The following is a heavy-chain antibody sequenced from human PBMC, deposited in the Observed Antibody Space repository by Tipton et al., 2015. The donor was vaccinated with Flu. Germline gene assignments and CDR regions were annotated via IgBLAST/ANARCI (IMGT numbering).Heavy chain of an antibody. CDR2: INHSGST. D-gene: IGHD3-10*01. V-gene: IGHV4-34*01. J-gene: IGHJ5*02. CDR3: ARGLRGRRSVWFDP. CDR1: GGSFSGHY. Sequence: TLSLTCAVYGGSFSGHYWSWIRQPPGKRLEWIGQINHSGSTNYNPSLKSRVTISLDTSKNQFSLKLNSVTAADTAVYYCARGLRGRRSVWFDPWGQGTLVTVSS.